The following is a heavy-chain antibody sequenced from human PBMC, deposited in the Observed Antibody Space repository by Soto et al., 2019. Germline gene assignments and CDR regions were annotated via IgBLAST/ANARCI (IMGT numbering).Heavy chain of an antibody. Sequence: QVQLVQSGAEVKKPGSSVKVSCKASGGTFNNYVVNWVRQAPGQGLEWMGGILPIFATANYAQKLQGRVTITADKPTSTAYMELTSLRSEHTAVYYCAGRCDSTTCLGHFDYWGQGTLVTVAS. CDR1: GGTFNNYV. V-gene: IGHV1-69*06. J-gene: IGHJ4*02. CDR2: ILPIFATA. D-gene: IGHD2-2*01. CDR3: AGRCDSTTCLGHFDY.